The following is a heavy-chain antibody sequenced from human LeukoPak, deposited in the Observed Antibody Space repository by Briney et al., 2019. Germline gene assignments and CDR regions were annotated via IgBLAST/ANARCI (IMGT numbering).Heavy chain of an antibody. CDR3: ARQSHRAEQYDVDY. CDR1: GFTFSIHY. Sequence: PGGSLRLSCSASGFTFSIHYMSWVRQAPGKGLEWVANIKQDGSETYYVDSVKGRFTISRGNARNSLYLQMNNLTVEDTAVYYCARQSHRAEQYDVDYWGQGTLVTVSS. D-gene: IGHD4-11*01. V-gene: IGHV3-7*01. J-gene: IGHJ4*02. CDR2: IKQDGSET.